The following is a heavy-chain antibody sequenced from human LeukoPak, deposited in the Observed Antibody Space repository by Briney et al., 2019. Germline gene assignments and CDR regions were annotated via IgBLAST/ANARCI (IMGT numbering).Heavy chain of an antibody. CDR1: GASINNGAYS. Sequence: SQTLSLTCAVSGASINNGAYSWSWIRQPPGKGLEWIGEINHSGSTNHNPSLKSRVTISVDTSKNQFSLKLSSVTAADTAVYYCAPPKDCSSPSCYRGPRRDGRDVGAKGPTVTVSS. J-gene: IGHJ6*04. CDR2: INHSGST. D-gene: IGHD2-2*01. CDR3: APPKDCSSPSCYRGPRRDGRDV. V-gene: IGHV4-30-2*01.